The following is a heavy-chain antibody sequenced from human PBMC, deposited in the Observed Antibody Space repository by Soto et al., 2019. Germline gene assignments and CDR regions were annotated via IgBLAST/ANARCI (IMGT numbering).Heavy chain of an antibody. CDR1: GFTFSNVW. D-gene: IGHD6-19*01. J-gene: IGHJ4*02. Sequence: EVQLVESGGVLVKPGGSLRLSCAGSGFTFSNVWMNWVRQAPGKGLEWVGRIKSETDGGTIDYAAPVKGRFTISRDDSHNTLYLQMNSLKTEDTATYYCTPLALKYNSDWYPLSDWGQGTRVTVSS. CDR2: IKSETDGGTI. V-gene: IGHV3-15*07. CDR3: TPLALKYNSDWYPLSD.